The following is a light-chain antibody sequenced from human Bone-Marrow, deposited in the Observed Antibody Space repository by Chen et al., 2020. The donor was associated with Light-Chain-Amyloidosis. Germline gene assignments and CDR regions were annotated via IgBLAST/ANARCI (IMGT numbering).Light chain of an antibody. V-gene: IGLV3-25*03. J-gene: IGLJ2*01. CDR1: DFPTKY. CDR3: QSADSSGTYEVI. CDR2: RDT. Sequence: SYELPQPPSVSVTPGQTARTTCSGDDFPTKYAYWYQHKPGQAPALGIHRDTERPSGISERFSGSSSGTTATLTISGVQAEDEADYHCQSADSSGTYEVIFGGGTKLTVL.